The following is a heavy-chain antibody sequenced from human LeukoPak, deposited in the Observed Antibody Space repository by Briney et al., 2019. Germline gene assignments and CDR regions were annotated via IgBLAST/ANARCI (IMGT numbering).Heavy chain of an antibody. CDR2: ISSSSRYI. J-gene: IGHJ6*02. D-gene: IGHD3-22*01. CDR3: ARDLYDYDSSVYYHGHYGMDV. CDR1: GFTFSSFT. V-gene: IGHV3-21*01. Sequence: PGGSLRLSCAASGFTFSSFTMNWVRQAPGKGLEWVSSISSSSRYIYYADSLKGRFTISRDNAKNSVDLQMNSLRAEDTAVYYCARDLYDYDSSVYYHGHYGMDVWGQGTTVTVSS.